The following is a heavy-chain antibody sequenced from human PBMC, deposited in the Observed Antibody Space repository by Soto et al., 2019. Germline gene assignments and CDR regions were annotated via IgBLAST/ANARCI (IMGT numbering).Heavy chain of an antibody. CDR2: ISYDGSNK. Sequence: GGSLRLSCAASGFTFSSYAMHWVRQAPGKGLEWVAVISYDGSNKYYADSVKGRFTISRDNSKNTLYLQMSSLRAEDTAVYYCAREWQPLSKWFDPWGQGTLVTVSS. D-gene: IGHD5-12*01. J-gene: IGHJ5*02. V-gene: IGHV3-30-3*01. CDR3: AREWQPLSKWFDP. CDR1: GFTFSSYA.